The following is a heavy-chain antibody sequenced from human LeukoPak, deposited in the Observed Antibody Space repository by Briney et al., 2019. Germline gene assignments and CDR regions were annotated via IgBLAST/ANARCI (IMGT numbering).Heavy chain of an antibody. D-gene: IGHD5-12*01. CDR1: GGSISSYY. CDR2: IYYSGST. Sequence: SETLSLTCTVSGGSISSYYWSWIRQPPGKGLEWIGYIYYSGSTNYNPSLKSRVTISVDTSKNQFSLKLSSVTAADTAVYYCARGSWIYSGYDWGDYYYYYMDVWGKGTTVTVSS. J-gene: IGHJ6*03. V-gene: IGHV4-59*01. CDR3: ARGSWIYSGYDWGDYYYYYMDV.